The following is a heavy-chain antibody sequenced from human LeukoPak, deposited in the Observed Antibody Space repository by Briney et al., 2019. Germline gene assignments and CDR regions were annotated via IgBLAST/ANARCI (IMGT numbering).Heavy chain of an antibody. CDR3: ARAPGSWYFRWFDP. CDR1: GFTFSSYS. V-gene: IGHV3-21*01. J-gene: IGHJ5*02. CDR2: ISSSSSYI. Sequence: GGSLRLSCAASGFTFSSYSMNWVRQAPGKGLEWVSSISSSSSYIYYADSAKGRFTISRDNAKNSLYLQMNSLRAEDTAVYYCARAPGSWYFRWFDPWGQGTLVTVSS. D-gene: IGHD6-13*01.